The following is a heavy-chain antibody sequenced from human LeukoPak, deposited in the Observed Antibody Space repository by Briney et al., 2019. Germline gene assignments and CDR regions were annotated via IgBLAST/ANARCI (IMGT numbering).Heavy chain of an antibody. J-gene: IGHJ5*01. CDR1: GFTFSSYA. D-gene: IGHD3-10*01. CDR3: AKKLVAGSGSKNWFDS. CDR2: INSNGGST. V-gene: IGHV3-64*01. Sequence: PGGSLRLSCAASGFTFSSYAMHWVRQAPGKGLEYVSAINSNGGSTYYANSVKGRFTISRDNAKNTLYLQMGSLRAEDMAVYYCAKKLVAGSGSKNWFDSWGQGTLVTVSS.